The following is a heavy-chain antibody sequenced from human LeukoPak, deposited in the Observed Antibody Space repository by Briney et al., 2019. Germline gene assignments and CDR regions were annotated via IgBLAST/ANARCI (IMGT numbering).Heavy chain of an antibody. J-gene: IGHJ5*02. D-gene: IGHD4-23*01. Sequence: ASVKVSCKASGYTFTSYYMHWVRQAPGQGLEWMGIINPSGGSTSYAQKFQGRVTMTRDMSTSTDYMELSSLRSEDTAVYYCARDNSVEDTAWWFDPWGQGTLVTVAS. V-gene: IGHV1-46*01. CDR2: INPSGGST. CDR3: ARDNSVEDTAWWFDP. CDR1: GYTFTSYY.